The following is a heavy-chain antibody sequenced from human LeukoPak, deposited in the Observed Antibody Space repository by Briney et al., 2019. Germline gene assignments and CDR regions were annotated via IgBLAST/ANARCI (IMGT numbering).Heavy chain of an antibody. V-gene: IGHV4-59*01. J-gene: IGHJ5*02. Sequence: SETLSLTCTVSGGSISSYHWSWIRQPPGKGLEWIGYIYYSGSTNYNPSLKSRVTISVDTSKNQFSLKLSSVTAADTAVYYCARGSGVVPAAMSRYSGYDFKSRYNWFDPWGQGTLVTVSS. CDR2: IYYSGST. CDR1: GGSISSYH. D-gene: IGHD2-2*01. CDR3: ARGSGVVPAAMSRYSGYDFKSRYNWFDP.